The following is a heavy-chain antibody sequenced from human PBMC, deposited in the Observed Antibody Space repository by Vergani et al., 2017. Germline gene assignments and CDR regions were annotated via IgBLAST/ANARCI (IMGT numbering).Heavy chain of an antibody. J-gene: IGHJ4*02. CDR1: GFTFSTYA. V-gene: IGHV3-23*01. CDR3: VKVAGIYENFFDS. CDR2: LTGGGGST. D-gene: IGHD1-26*01. Sequence: EVQLLESGGSLKQPGGSVRLSCAASGFTFSTYAMHWVRQAPGKGLEWVSALTGGGGSTYYADSFKGRFIISRDNSRDTLYLQMNSLRPEDTATYYCVKVAGIYENFFDSGGQGTLVTVSS.